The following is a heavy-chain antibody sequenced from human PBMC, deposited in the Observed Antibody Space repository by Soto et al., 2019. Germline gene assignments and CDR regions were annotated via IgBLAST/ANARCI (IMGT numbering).Heavy chain of an antibody. CDR3: ARDDGSGTTSNEFDY. CDR1: GYRFTNYW. CDR2: IYPGDSDT. V-gene: IGHV5-51*01. Sequence: PGESLKISCKGSGYRFTNYWIGWVRQMPGKGLEWMGIIYPGDSDTRYSPSFQGQVTISAHKSNNTAYLKWSILNASDTAMYYCARDDGSGTTSNEFDYWSQGTQVTVSS. D-gene: IGHD2-2*01. J-gene: IGHJ4*02.